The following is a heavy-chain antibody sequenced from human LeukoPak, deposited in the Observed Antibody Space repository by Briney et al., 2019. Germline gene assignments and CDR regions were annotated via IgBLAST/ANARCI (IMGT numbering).Heavy chain of an antibody. CDR3: AREGMATVTIDY. Sequence: GALRLSCAASGFTFSSYAMHWVRQAPGKGLEWVAVISYDGSNKYYADSVKGQFTISRDNSKNTMYLQMNSLRGEDTAVYYCAREGMATVTIDYWGQGTLVIVSS. CDR2: ISYDGSNK. J-gene: IGHJ4*02. D-gene: IGHD5-12*01. V-gene: IGHV3-30-3*01. CDR1: GFTFSSYA.